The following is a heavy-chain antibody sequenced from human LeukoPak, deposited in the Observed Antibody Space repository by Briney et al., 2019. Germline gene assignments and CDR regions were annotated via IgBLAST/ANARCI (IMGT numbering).Heavy chain of an antibody. J-gene: IGHJ6*03. CDR2: INHSGST. CDR3: ARGRAIFGVVITPNYYYYMDV. V-gene: IGHV4-34*01. CDR1: GGSFSGYY. D-gene: IGHD3-3*01. Sequence: PETLSLTCAVYGGSFSGYYWSWIRQPPGKGLEWIGEINHSGSTNYNPSLKSRVTISVDTSKNQFSLKLSSVTAADTAVYYCARGRAIFGVVITPNYYYYMDVWGKGTTVTVSS.